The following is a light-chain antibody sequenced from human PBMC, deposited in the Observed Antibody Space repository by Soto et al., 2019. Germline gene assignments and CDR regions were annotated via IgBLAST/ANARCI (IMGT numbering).Light chain of an antibody. CDR3: SSYTSSSSLP. V-gene: IGLV2-14*01. J-gene: IGLJ1*01. Sequence: QSALTQPASVSGSPGQSITISCTGTSSDVGGYNYVSWYQQHPGKAPKLMIYEVSNRPSGVSNRFSGSKSGNTASLTISGLQAEDEADYYCSSYTSSSSLPFGTGIKLTVL. CDR1: SSDVGGYNY. CDR2: EVS.